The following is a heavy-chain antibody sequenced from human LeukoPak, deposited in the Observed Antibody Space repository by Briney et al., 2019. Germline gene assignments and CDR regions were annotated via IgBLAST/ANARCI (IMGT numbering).Heavy chain of an antibody. J-gene: IGHJ6*03. CDR2: IYTSGST. CDR3: ARDALDIVVVPAAIYYYYMDV. CDR1: GGSISSYY. Sequence: SETLSLTCTVSGGSISSYYWSWIRQPAGKGLEWIGRIYTSGSTNYNPSLKSRVTMSVDTSKNQFSLKLSSVTAADTAVYYCARDALDIVVVPAAIYYYYMDVRGKGTTVTVSS. D-gene: IGHD2-2*01. V-gene: IGHV4-4*07.